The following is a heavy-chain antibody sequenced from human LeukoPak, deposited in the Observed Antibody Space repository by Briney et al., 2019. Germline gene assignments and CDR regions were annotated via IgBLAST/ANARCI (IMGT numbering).Heavy chain of an antibody. CDR3: ARVSRGVEMATIGFFDY. Sequence: GGSLRLSCAASEFTFSSYWMSWVRQAPGKGLEWVANIKQDGSEKYYVDSVKGRFTISRDNAKNSLYLQMNSLRAEDTAVYYCARVSRGVEMATIGFFDYWGQGTLVTVSS. V-gene: IGHV3-7*01. CDR2: IKQDGSEK. CDR1: EFTFSSYW. J-gene: IGHJ4*02. D-gene: IGHD5-24*01.